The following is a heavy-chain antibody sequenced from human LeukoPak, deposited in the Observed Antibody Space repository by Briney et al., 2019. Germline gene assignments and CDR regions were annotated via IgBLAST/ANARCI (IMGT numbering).Heavy chain of an antibody. CDR3: ARDWADDFWRGYYPKNWFDP. CDR2: ISAYNGNT. J-gene: IGHJ5*02. CDR1: GYTLTSYG. D-gene: IGHD3-3*01. Sequence: ASVKVSCKASGYTLTSYGISWVRQAPGQGLEWMGWISAYNGNTNYAQKLQGRVTMTTDTSTSTAYMELRSLRSDDTAVYYCARDWADDFWRGYYPKNWFDPWGQGTLVTVSS. V-gene: IGHV1-18*01.